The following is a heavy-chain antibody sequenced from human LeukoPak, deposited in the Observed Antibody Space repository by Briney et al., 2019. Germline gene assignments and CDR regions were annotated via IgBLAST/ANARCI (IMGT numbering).Heavy chain of an antibody. J-gene: IGHJ6*02. CDR2: IYPGDSDT. Sequence: GESLKISCKGSGYSFTSYWIGWVRQMPGKGLEWMGIIYPGDSDTRYSPFFQGQVTISADKSISTAYLQWSSLKASDTAMYYCARPRCSGGSCFSGMDVWGQGTTVTVSS. D-gene: IGHD2-15*01. CDR3: ARPRCSGGSCFSGMDV. V-gene: IGHV5-51*01. CDR1: GYSFTSYW.